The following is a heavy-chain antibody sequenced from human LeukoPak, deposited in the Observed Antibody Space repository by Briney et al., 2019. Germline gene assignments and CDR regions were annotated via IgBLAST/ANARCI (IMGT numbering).Heavy chain of an antibody. D-gene: IGHD3-22*01. CDR1: GYRFTSYY. Sequence: ASVKVSCKASGYRFTSYYMHWVRQAPGQGLEWMGIINPSGGRTTYAQKFQGRVTMTRDTSTSTVYMELSSLRSEDTAVYYCARDVASSGYYWDWGQGTLVTVSS. CDR2: INPSGGRT. J-gene: IGHJ4*02. V-gene: IGHV1-46*01. CDR3: ARDVASSGYYWD.